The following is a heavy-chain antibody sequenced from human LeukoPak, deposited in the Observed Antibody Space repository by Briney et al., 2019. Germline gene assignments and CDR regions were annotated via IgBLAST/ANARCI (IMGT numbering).Heavy chain of an antibody. CDR2: IWYDGSNK. CDR3: AREGAENLKGFDY. J-gene: IGHJ4*02. CDR1: GFTFSSYA. D-gene: IGHD1-7*01. Sequence: GGSLRLSCAASGFTFSSYAMHWVRQAPGKGLEWVAVIWYDGSNKYYADSVKGRFTISRDNSKNTLYLQMNSLRAEDTAVYYCAREGAENLKGFDYWGQGTLVTVSS. V-gene: IGHV3-33*08.